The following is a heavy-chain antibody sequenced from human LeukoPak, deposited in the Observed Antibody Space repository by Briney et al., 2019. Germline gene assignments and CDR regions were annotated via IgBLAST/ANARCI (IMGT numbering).Heavy chain of an antibody. J-gene: IGHJ4*02. Sequence: PGRSLRLSCAASGFTFSSYAMHWVRQAPGKGLEWVAVISYDGSNKYYADSVKGRFTISRDNSKNTLYLQMNSLRAEDTAVYYCARDRMDVITMIVVVSGYFDYWGRGTLVTVSS. V-gene: IGHV3-30*04. CDR2: ISYDGSNK. D-gene: IGHD3-22*01. CDR1: GFTFSSYA. CDR3: ARDRMDVITMIVVVSGYFDY.